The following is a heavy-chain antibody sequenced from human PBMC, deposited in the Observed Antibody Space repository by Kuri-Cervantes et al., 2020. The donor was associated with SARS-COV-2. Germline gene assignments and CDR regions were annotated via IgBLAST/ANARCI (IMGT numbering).Heavy chain of an antibody. Sequence: GGSLRLSCAASGFTFDDYAMHWVRQAPGKGLEWVSGISWNSGSIGYADSVKGRFTISRDNAKNSLYLQMNSLRAEDTALYYCAKDSEITILGYYMDVWGKGNTV. J-gene: IGHJ6*03. CDR1: GFTFDDYA. V-gene: IGHV3-9*01. D-gene: IGHD3-3*01. CDR3: AKDSEITILGYYMDV. CDR2: ISWNSGSI.